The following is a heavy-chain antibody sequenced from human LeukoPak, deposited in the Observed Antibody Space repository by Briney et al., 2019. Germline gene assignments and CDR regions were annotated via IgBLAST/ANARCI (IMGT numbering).Heavy chain of an antibody. Sequence: GASVKVSCKASGYAFTGYYMHWVRQAPEQGLEWMVWINPNSGGTNYAQKFQGRVTMTRDTSISTAYMELSRLRSDDTAVYYCARPYYYDSSGYYYNYWGQGTLVTVSS. CDR3: ARPYYYDSSGYYYNY. CDR1: GYAFTGYY. V-gene: IGHV1-2*02. J-gene: IGHJ4*02. CDR2: INPNSGGT. D-gene: IGHD3-22*01.